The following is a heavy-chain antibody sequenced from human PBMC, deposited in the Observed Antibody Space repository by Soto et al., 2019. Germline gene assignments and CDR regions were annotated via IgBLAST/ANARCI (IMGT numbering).Heavy chain of an antibody. CDR3: AKALVRGVIMGGFDY. CDR2: ISGSGGST. J-gene: IGHJ4*02. V-gene: IGHV3-23*01. D-gene: IGHD3-10*01. Sequence: GGSLRLSCAASGFTFSSYAMSWVRQAPGKGLEWVSAISGSGGSTYYADSVKGRFTISRDNPKNTLYLQMNSLRAEDTAVYYCAKALVRGVIMGGFDYWGQGTLVTVSS. CDR1: GFTFSSYA.